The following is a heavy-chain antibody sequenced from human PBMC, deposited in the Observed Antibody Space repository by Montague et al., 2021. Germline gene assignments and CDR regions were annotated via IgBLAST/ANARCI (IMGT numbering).Heavy chain of an antibody. D-gene: IGHD3-10*01. V-gene: IGHV4-34*01. Sequence: SETRSLTCGVYGGSLSEYYWTWIRQSPEKGLEWIGEVRHIGSTNYNPSLKSRVTMSVDKFKNQFSLKLRSVTAADMAVYYCASDRGPFDYWGQGTVVTVSS. J-gene: IGHJ4*02. CDR3: ASDRGPFDY. CDR1: GGSLSEYY. CDR2: VRHIGST.